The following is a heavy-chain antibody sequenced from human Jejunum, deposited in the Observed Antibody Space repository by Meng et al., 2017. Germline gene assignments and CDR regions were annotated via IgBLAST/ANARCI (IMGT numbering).Heavy chain of an antibody. J-gene: IGHJ4*02. V-gene: IGHV4-34*10. CDR1: GDSFTDYY. CDR2: FHHSGST. CDR3: ARRIRGGSYLG. D-gene: IGHD1-26*01. Sequence: QLQLQESGPGLVKPSETLSLTCTVYGDSFTDYYWNWSRQPPGKGQEWSGEFHHSGSTNYNPSLESRVTMAGDTSRKQFSLRLSSVTAADTVVYYCARRIRGGSYLGWGQGTLVTVSS.